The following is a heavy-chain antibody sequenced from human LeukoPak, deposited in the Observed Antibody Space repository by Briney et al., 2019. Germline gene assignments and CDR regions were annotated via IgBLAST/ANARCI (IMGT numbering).Heavy chain of an antibody. D-gene: IGHD6-19*01. CDR2: ISWNSGSI. J-gene: IGHJ4*02. CDR3: ASGGSSGWRFDY. Sequence: SLRLSCAASGFTFDDYAMHWVRQAPGKGLEWVSGISWNSGSIGYADSVKGRFTISRDNAKNSLYLQMNSLRAEDTALYYCASGGSSGWRFDYWGQGTLVTVSS. CDR1: GFTFDDYA. V-gene: IGHV3-9*01.